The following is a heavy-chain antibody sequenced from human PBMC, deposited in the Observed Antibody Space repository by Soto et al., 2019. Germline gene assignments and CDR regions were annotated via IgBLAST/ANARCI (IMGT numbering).Heavy chain of an antibody. J-gene: IGHJ6*02. V-gene: IGHV1-69*08. CDR1: GGTFSSYT. CDR3: ARELDYYYGMDV. CDR2: IIPILGIA. Sequence: QVQLVQSGAEVKKPGSSVKVSCKASGGTFSSYTISWVRQAPGQGLEWMGRIIPILGIANYAQKFQGRVTIXAXXSTSTAYMELSSLRSEDTAVYYCARELDYYYGMDVWGQGTTVTVSS.